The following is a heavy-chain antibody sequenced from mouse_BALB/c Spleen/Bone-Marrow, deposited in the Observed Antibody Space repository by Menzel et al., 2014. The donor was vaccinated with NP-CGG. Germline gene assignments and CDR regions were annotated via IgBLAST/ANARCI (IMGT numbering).Heavy chain of an antibody. D-gene: IGHD1-2*01. Sequence: EVQVVESGGGLVQPGGSLKLSCAASGFTFSSYTMSWVRQTPEKRLEWVAYISNGGGSAYYPDTVKGRFTISRDNAKNTLYLQMSSLKSEDTAMYYCARRSAATYYFDYWGQGTTLTVSS. CDR3: ARRSAATYYFDY. J-gene: IGHJ2*01. CDR1: GFTFSSYT. V-gene: IGHV5-12-2*01. CDR2: ISNGGGSA.